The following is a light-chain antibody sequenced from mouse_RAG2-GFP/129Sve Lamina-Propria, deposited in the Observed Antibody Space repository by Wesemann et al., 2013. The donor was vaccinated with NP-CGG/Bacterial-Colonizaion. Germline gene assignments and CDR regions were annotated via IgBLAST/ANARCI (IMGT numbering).Light chain of an antibody. CDR2: SAS. J-gene: IGKJ2*01. CDR1: QNVGTA. V-gene: IGKV6-13*01. CDR3: QQWSSNPPT. Sequence: DIVMTQSHKFMSTSVGDRVSITCKASQNVGTAVAWYQQKPGQSPKLLIYSASNRYTGVPARFSGSGSGTSYSLTISSMEAEDAATYYCQQWSSNPPTFGGGTKLEIK.